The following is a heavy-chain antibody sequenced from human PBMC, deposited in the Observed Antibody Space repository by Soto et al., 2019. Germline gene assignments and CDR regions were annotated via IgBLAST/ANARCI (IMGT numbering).Heavy chain of an antibody. CDR1: DYTFSTYG. V-gene: IGHV1-18*04. CDR2: ISGYNGNT. Sequence: QVQLVQSGAEVKKPGASVKVSCKVFDYTFSTYGVSWVRQAPGQGLEWMGWISGYNGNTNYAQKFQGRVTLTTDTSTRSAYMEFLSLRSDDTAVYYCARGRLLASIQGPFEYWGQGTLVTVSS. CDR3: ARGRLLASIQGPFEY. D-gene: IGHD3-3*01. J-gene: IGHJ4*02.